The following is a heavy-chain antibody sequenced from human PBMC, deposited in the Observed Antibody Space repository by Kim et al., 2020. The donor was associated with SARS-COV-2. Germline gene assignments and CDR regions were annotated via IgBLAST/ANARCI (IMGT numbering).Heavy chain of an antibody. D-gene: IGHD1-26*01. CDR2: ISYDGSNK. CDR1: GFTFSSYG. Sequence: GGSLRLSCAASGFTFSSYGMHWVRQAPGKGLEWVAVISYDGSNKYYADSVKGRFTISRDNSKNTLYLQMNSLRTEDTAVYYCAKDGVYLATTGFNCFDP. V-gene: IGHV3-30*18. J-gene: IGHJ5*02. CDR3: AKDGVYLATTGFNCFDP.